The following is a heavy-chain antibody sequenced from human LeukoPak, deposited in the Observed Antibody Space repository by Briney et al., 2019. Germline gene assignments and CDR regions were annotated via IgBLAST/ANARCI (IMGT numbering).Heavy chain of an antibody. D-gene: IGHD3-3*01. CDR1: GFTFSSYA. V-gene: IGHV3-23*01. J-gene: IGHJ6*02. CDR2: ISGSGGST. Sequence: GGSLRLSCAASGFTFSSYAMSWVRQAPGKGLEWVSVISGSGGSTYYADSVKGRFTISRDNSKNTLYLQMNSLRAEDTAVYYCAKGFQYYDFWSGYYNYYGMDVWGQGTTVTVSS. CDR3: AKGFQYYDFWSGYYNYYGMDV.